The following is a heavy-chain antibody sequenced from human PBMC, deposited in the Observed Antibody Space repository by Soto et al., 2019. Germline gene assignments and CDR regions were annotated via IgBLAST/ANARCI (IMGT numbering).Heavy chain of an antibody. CDR3: AKLRRGFTIFGVVYY. Sequence: AISGSGGSTYYADSVKGRFTISRDNSKNTLYLQMNSLRAEDTAVYYCAKLRRGFTIFGVVYYWGQGTLVTVSS. D-gene: IGHD3-3*01. V-gene: IGHV3-23*01. J-gene: IGHJ4*02. CDR2: ISGSGGST.